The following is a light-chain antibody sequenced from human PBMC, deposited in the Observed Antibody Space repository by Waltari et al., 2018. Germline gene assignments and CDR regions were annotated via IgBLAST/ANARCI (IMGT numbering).Light chain of an antibody. CDR3: RSYISSSTLEV. V-gene: IGLV2-14*03. J-gene: IGLJ3*02. Sequence: QSALTQPASVSGSPGQSITISCTGTSSDVGGYNYVSWYQQHPGKAPKLMIFDVSNRPSGVSNRFSGSKSGNTASLTISGLQAEDEADYYCRSYISSSTLEVFGGGTRLTVL. CDR1: SSDVGGYNY. CDR2: DVS.